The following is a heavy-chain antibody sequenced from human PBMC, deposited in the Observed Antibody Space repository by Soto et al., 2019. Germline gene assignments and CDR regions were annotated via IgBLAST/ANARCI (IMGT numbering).Heavy chain of an antibody. D-gene: IGHD1-26*01. CDR2: IYYSGST. CDR3: ARTPLL. V-gene: IGHV4-31*03. J-gene: IGHJ4*02. Sequence: QVQLQESGPGLVKPSQTLSLTCTVSGGSISSGDYYWSWIRQHPGKGLEWIGYIYYSGSTYYNYSHPSLKSRVTISVDTSKNQFSLKLSSVTAADTAVYYCARTPLLWGQGTLVTVSS. CDR1: GGSISSGDYY.